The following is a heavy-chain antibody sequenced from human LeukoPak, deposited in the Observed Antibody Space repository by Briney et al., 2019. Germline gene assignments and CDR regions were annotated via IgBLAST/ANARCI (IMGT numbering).Heavy chain of an antibody. D-gene: IGHD3-22*01. CDR1: GGSISSSSYY. J-gene: IGHJ4*02. CDR3: ARQMSYYDSSGFGY. CDR2: IYYSGST. V-gene: IGHV4-39*01. Sequence: PSETLSLTFTVSGGSISSSSYYWGWIRQPPGKGLEWIGSIYYSGSTYYNPSLKSRVTISVDTSKNQFSLKLSSVTAADTAVYYCARQMSYYDSSGFGYWGQGTLVTVSS.